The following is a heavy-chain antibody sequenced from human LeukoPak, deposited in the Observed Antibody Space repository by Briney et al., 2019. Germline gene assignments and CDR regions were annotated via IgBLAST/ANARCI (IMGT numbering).Heavy chain of an antibody. CDR2: INHSGST. Sequence: PSETPSLTCAVYGGSFSGYYWSWIRQPPGKGLEWIGEINHSGSTNYNPPLKSRVTISVDTSKNQFSLKLSSVTAADTAVYYCARARFLSPYYSYYYMDVWGKGTTVTVSS. J-gene: IGHJ6*03. D-gene: IGHD2/OR15-2a*01. CDR1: GGSFSGYY. V-gene: IGHV4-34*01. CDR3: ARARFLSPYYSYYYMDV.